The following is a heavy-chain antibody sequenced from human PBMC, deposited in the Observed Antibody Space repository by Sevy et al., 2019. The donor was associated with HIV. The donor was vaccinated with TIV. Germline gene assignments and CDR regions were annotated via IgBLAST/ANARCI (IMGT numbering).Heavy chain of an antibody. CDR3: AKDPSYYDFWSGYHN. V-gene: IGHV3-23*01. CDR1: GFTFSSYA. D-gene: IGHD3-3*01. J-gene: IGHJ4*02. Sequence: GGSLRLSCAASGFTFSSYAMSWVRQAPGKGLEWVSAISGSGGSTYYADSVKGRFTISRDNSMNTLNLQMNSLRAEDTAVYYCAKDPSYYDFWSGYHNWGQGTLVTVSS. CDR2: ISGSGGST.